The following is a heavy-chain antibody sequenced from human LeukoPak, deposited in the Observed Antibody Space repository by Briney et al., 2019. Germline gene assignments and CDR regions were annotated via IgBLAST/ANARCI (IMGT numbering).Heavy chain of an antibody. CDR3: ARDSGTTGEVKFDP. CDR1: GGLITTYY. V-gene: IGHV4-4*07. CDR2: ISGSGVI. J-gene: IGHJ5*02. D-gene: IGHD3-10*01. Sequence: SETLSLTCTVSGGLITTYYLSWIRQSAGMGLEWIGRISGSGVITYNPSLKSRVILSLDTSNNHFSLKLISVTAADTAVYYCARDSGTTGEVKFDPWGQGMLVTVSS.